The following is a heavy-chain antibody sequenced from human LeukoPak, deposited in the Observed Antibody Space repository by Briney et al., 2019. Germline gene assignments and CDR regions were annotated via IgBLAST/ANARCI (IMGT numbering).Heavy chain of an antibody. V-gene: IGHV4-30-4*01. Sequence: SQTLSLTCTVSGGSISSGDYYWSWIRQPPGKGLEWIGSIYHSGSTYYNPSLKSRVTISVDTSKNQFSLKLSSVTAADTAVYYCARGWGDFWSGYFDYWGQGTLVTVSS. D-gene: IGHD3-3*01. CDR3: ARGWGDFWSGYFDY. CDR2: IYHSGST. J-gene: IGHJ4*02. CDR1: GGSISSGDYY.